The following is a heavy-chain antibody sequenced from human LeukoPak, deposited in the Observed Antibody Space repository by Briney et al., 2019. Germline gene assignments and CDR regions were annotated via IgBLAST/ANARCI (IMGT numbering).Heavy chain of an antibody. CDR1: GYTFTGYY. J-gene: IGHJ6*02. Sequence: VASVKVSCKASGYTFTGYYMHWVRQAPRQGLEWMGWINPNSGGTNYAQKFQGWVTMTRDTSISTAYMELSRLRSDDTAVYYCARASQGSSWYVGGYYYYGMDVWGQGTTVTVSS. V-gene: IGHV1-2*04. D-gene: IGHD6-13*01. CDR3: ARASQGSSWYVGGYYYYGMDV. CDR2: INPNSGGT.